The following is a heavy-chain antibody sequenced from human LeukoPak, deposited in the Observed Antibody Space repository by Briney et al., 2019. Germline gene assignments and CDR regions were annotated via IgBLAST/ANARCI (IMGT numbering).Heavy chain of an antibody. J-gene: IGHJ4*02. Sequence: KPSETLSLTCAVSGASVSSHYWTWIRQSPGRGLEWIGHIYHSGTTKYNPSLKSRVTISVDTPKSQFSLKLKSVSAADTAVYYRCAESEYGDHDYWGQGTLVIVSS. CDR3: CAESEYGDHDY. D-gene: IGHD4/OR15-4a*01. CDR2: IYHSGTT. V-gene: IGHV4-59*02. CDR1: GASVSSHY.